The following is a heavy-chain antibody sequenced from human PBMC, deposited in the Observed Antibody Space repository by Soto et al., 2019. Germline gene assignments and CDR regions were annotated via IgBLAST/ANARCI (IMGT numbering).Heavy chain of an antibody. D-gene: IGHD4-17*01. CDR2: IKQDGSEQ. CDR3: ARAWYGDYVGGADFDL. Sequence: PSETLSLTCTVSGDSITSNSYFWAWVRQAPGKGLEWVANIKQDGSEQYYVDSVKGRFTISRENAKNSLYLEMNSLRAEDTAVYYCARAWYGDYVGGADFDLWGQGTLVTVSS. CDR1: GDSITSNSYF. J-gene: IGHJ4*02. V-gene: IGHV3-7*01.